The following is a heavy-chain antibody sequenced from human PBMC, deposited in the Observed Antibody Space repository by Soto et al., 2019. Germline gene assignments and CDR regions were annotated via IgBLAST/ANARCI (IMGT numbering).Heavy chain of an antibody. CDR2: ISYDGNKK. CDR1: GFTLSSYS. D-gene: IGHD6-19*01. J-gene: IGHJ4*02. Sequence: QVQLVESGGGVVQPGRSLRLSCAASGFTLSSYSMHWVRQAPGKGLEWVGVISYDGNKKYYRDSGKGRFSISRDTSNNTVHLQMNSLRPEDTAVYYCARSVAVAGLDYWGQGSLVTVSS. V-gene: IGHV3-30-3*01. CDR3: ARSVAVAGLDY.